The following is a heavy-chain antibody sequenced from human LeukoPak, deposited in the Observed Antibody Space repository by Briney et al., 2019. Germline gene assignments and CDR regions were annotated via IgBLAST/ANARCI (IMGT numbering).Heavy chain of an antibody. CDR1: GFTFSSYT. CDR2: ISGSGGNT. V-gene: IGHV3-23*01. Sequence: GGSLRLSCAASGFTFSSYTMSWVRQAPGKGLEWVSGISGSGGNTYYADSVKGRFTISRDNAKNSLYLQMNSLRAEDTAVYYCARDVYCSGGSCLHYFDYWGQGTLITVSS. J-gene: IGHJ4*02. D-gene: IGHD2-15*01. CDR3: ARDVYCSGGSCLHYFDY.